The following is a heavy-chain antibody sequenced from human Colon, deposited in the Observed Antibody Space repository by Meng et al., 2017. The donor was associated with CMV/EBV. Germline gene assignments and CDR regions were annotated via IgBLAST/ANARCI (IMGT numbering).Heavy chain of an antibody. J-gene: IGHJ4*02. CDR1: GLTFTSFA. D-gene: IGHD6-13*01. V-gene: IGHV3-30*04. CDR2: ISYDGSDE. Sequence: GESLKISCAASGLTFTSFAMHWVRQAPGKGLEWVAMISYDGSDEYYADSVKGRFTISRDNSKNTLSLQMNSLRAEDTAIYYCAKRYTNNWYYFDYWGQGTLVTVSS. CDR3: AKRYTNNWYYFDY.